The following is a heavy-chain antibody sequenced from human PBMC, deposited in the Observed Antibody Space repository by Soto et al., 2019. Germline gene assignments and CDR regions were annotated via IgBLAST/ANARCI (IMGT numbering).Heavy chain of an antibody. CDR1: GYSFSSYV. Sequence: QVQLVQSGAEVKEPGASVKVSCKASGYSFSSYVMHWVRQAPGQSLEWMGWINAASGNTGYSQKFQGRLTITRDTSASTADMELSSLTSEDTAVYYCARLAVGAGTDIWGQGTMVTVSS. CDR3: ARLAVGAGTDI. CDR2: INAASGNT. D-gene: IGHD6-19*01. V-gene: IGHV1-3*01. J-gene: IGHJ3*02.